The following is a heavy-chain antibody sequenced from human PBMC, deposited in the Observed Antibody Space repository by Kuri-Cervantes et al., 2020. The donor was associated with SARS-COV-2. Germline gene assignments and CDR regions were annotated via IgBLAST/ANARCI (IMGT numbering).Heavy chain of an antibody. CDR1: GGSISSYY. J-gene: IGHJ5*02. CDR3: ARVMTISQITAWFDT. V-gene: IGHV4-4*07. CDR2: IHASGNT. D-gene: IGHD1-14*01. Sequence: SETLSLTCTVSGGSISSYYWSWIRQPAGEGLEWIGRIHASGNTNYNPSLESRVTMSIDTSRNQFSLNLGSVTVADTAMYYCARVMTISQITAWFDTWGQGTLVTRLL.